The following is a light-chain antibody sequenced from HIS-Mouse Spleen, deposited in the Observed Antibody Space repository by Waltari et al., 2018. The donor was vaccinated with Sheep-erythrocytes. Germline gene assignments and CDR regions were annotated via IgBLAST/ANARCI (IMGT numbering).Light chain of an antibody. CDR1: KLGDKY. J-gene: IGLJ2*01. CDR3: QAWDSSTVV. V-gene: IGLV3-1*01. CDR2: QDS. Sequence: SYELTQPPSVSVSPGQTASITCSGDKLGDKYACWYQQKPGQSPLLVLYQDSKRPSGIPERFSGSNSGNTATLTISGTQAMDEADYYCQAWDSSTVVFGGGTKLTVL.